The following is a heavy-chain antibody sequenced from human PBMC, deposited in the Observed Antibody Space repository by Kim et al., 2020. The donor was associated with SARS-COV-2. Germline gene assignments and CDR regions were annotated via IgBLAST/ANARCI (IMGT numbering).Heavy chain of an antibody. CDR3: AKPSAGTTPPYFFDC. J-gene: IGHJ4*02. CDR2: ISASGGGT. Sequence: GGSLRLSCAASGFTFSNYAMNWVRQAPGKGLEWVSAISASGGGTYYADSVKGRFTTSGDNSKNTLDLQMNSLRAEDTAVYFCAKPSAGTTPPYFFDCWGQGTLVTVSS. D-gene: IGHD1-1*01. CDR1: GFTFSNYA. V-gene: IGHV3-23*01.